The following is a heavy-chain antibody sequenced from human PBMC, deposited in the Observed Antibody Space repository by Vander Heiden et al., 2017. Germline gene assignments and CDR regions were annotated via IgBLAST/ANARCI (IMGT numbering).Heavy chain of an antibody. J-gene: IGHJ3*02. D-gene: IGHD1-26*01. CDR3: TTGGSYSAFDI. CDR2: IKSKAEGGAT. CDR1: GFTFTNAR. Sequence: EVQLVESGGGLVTPGGSLRLPCAVSGFTFTNARMHWARPPPGKGLEWVGRIKSKAEGGATDDAAPVKGRFTISRDDSENTVYLQMNSLKSEDTAVYYCTTGGSYSAFDIWGQGTMVTVSS. V-gene: IGHV3-15*07.